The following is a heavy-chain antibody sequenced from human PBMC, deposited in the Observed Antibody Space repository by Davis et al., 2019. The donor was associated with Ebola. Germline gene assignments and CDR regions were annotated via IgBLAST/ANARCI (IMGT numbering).Heavy chain of an antibody. CDR3: ARDSIEGATTFDY. CDR2: ISSDSDYI. J-gene: IGHJ4*02. CDR1: GFTFSTYS. D-gene: IGHD1-26*01. V-gene: IGHV3-21*01. Sequence: GESLKISCAASGFTFSTYSMSWVRQAPGKALEWVSSISSDSDYIYYADSAKGRFTISRDNAKNSLFLQMNSLRAEDTAVYYCARDSIEGATTFDYWGQGALVTVSS.